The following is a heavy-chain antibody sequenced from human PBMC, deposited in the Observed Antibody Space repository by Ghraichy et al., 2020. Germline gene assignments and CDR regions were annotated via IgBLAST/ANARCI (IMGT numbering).Heavy chain of an antibody. Sequence: SETLSLTCAVSGGFISSGGYSWSWIRQPPGKGLEWIGYIYYSGSTYYNPSLKSRVTISVDTSKNQFSLKLSSVTAADTAVYYCARVGAVVVLADYYYYMDVWGKGTTVTVSS. D-gene: IGHD3-22*01. J-gene: IGHJ6*03. CDR2: IYYSGST. V-gene: IGHV4-30-4*07. CDR3: ARVGAVVVLADYYYYMDV. CDR1: GGFISSGGYS.